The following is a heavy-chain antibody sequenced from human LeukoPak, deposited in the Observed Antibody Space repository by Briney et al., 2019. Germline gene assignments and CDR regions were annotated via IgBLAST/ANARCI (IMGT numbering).Heavy chain of an antibody. CDR1: GFTVSSNY. D-gene: IGHD5-18*01. Sequence: GGSLRLSCAVSGFTVSSNYMSWVRQAPGKGLEWVSVIYSGGTTYYADSVKGRFTISRDNSKNTLYLQMNSLRAEDTAVYYCAKERGYSYGTFDYWGQGTLVTVSS. CDR2: IYSGGTT. CDR3: AKERGYSYGTFDY. V-gene: IGHV3-66*01. J-gene: IGHJ4*02.